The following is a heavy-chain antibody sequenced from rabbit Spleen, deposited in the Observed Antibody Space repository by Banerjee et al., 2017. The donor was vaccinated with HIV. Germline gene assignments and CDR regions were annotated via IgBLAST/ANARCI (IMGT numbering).Heavy chain of an antibody. J-gene: IGHJ4*01. CDR3: ARAIHGSADVFRL. CDR2: IAGSSSGFT. Sequence: QSLEESGGDLVKPGASLTLTCTASGFSFSSSDYMCWVRQAPGKGLEWIACIAGSSSGFTYSATWAKGRFTCSKTSSTTVTLQMTSLTVADTATYFCARAIHGSADVFRLWGQGTLVTVS. D-gene: IGHD5-1*01. V-gene: IGHV1S40*01. CDR1: GFSFSSSDY.